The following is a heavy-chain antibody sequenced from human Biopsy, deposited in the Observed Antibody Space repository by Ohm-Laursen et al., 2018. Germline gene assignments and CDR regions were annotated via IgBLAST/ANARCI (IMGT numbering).Heavy chain of an antibody. CDR2: IYYSGTT. Sequence: GILSLTCAVSGGSISSYYWNWIRQPPGKGLERIGYIYYSGTTDYSPSLKSRVTISIDKSKNQFFLKLSSVTAADTAVYYCARAANSTGWPYYYFYGMDVWGQGTTVTVSS. D-gene: IGHD2/OR15-2a*01. CDR3: ARAANSTGWPYYYFYGMDV. CDR1: GGSISSYY. V-gene: IGHV4-59*01. J-gene: IGHJ6*02.